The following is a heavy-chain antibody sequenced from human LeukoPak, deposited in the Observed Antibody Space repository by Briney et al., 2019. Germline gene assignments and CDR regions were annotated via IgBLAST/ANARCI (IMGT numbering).Heavy chain of an antibody. J-gene: IGHJ4*02. CDR2: ISYDGSNK. V-gene: IGHV3-30-3*01. Sequence: GGSLRLSCAASGFTFSSYAMHWVRQAPGKGLEWVAVISYDGSNKYYADSVKGRFTISRDNSKNTLYLQTNSLRAEDTAVYYCAREDGYCSGGSCDYFDYWGQGTLVTVSS. CDR3: AREDGYCSGGSCDYFDY. CDR1: GFTFSSYA. D-gene: IGHD2-15*01.